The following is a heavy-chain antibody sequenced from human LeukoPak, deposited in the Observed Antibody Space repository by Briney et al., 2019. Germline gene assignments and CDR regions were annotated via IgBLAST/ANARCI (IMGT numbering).Heavy chain of an antibody. D-gene: IGHD2-21*02. V-gene: IGHV3-23*01. J-gene: IGHJ6*02. CDR3: RSVVTATLYYYYGMDV. CDR2: IIDSGNSI. Sequence: PGGSLRLSCAASGFTFSSCAMSWVRQAPGKGLEWVSTIIDSGNSIYYADSAEGRFTISRDNSKNTLYLQMNSLRAEDTAVYYCRSVVTATLYYYYGMDVWGQGTTVTVSS. CDR1: GFTFSSCA.